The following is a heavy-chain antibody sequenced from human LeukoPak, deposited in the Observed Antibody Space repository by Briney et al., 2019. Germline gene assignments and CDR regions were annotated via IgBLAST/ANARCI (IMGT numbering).Heavy chain of an antibody. Sequence: ASVKVSCKASGYTFTGYYMHWVRQAPGQGLEWMGWINPNSGGTNYAQKFQGRVTMTRDTSISTAYMELSRLRSDDTAVYYCAKNYYDSSGYYPYDAFDIWGQGTMVTVSS. CDR3: AKNYYDSSGYYPYDAFDI. V-gene: IGHV1-2*02. CDR1: GYTFTGYY. D-gene: IGHD3-22*01. J-gene: IGHJ3*02. CDR2: INPNSGGT.